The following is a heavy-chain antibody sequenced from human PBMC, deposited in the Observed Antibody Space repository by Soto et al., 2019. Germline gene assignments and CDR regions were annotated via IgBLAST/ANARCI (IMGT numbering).Heavy chain of an antibody. CDR2: VSSYSGNT. CDR3: AGVLGYSSSWWRHGAFDI. CDR1: GYTFANYG. J-gene: IGHJ3*02. V-gene: IGHV1-18*01. Sequence: QVQLVQSGAEGKKPGASVKVSCKASGYTFANYGLSWVRQAPGQGLEWMGWVSSYSGNTYYLQKLQGRVTMTTDTATSTAYMELRSLTSDDTAVYYCAGVLGYSSSWWRHGAFDIWGQGTLVTVSS. D-gene: IGHD6-13*01.